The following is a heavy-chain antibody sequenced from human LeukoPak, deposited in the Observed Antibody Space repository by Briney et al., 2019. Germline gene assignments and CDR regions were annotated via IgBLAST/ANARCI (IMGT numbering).Heavy chain of an antibody. Sequence: GGPLRLSCAASGFTFSSYAMHWVRQAPGKGLEWVAVISYDGSNNYSADSVKGRFTISRDNSKNTLYLQMNSLRAEDTAVYYCARGPYSSGWYYFDYWGQGTLVTVSS. CDR2: ISYDGSNN. CDR1: GFTFSSYA. CDR3: ARGPYSSGWYYFDY. D-gene: IGHD6-19*01. J-gene: IGHJ4*02. V-gene: IGHV3-30*04.